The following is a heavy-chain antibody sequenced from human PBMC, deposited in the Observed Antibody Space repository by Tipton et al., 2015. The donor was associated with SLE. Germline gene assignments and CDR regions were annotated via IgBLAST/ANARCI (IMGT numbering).Heavy chain of an antibody. D-gene: IGHD5-18*01. Sequence: SLRLSCTASGFTFSSYSMNWVRQAPGKGLGWVSSISSSSSHIYYADSVKGRLTISRDNAKNSLYLQMNSLRAEDTAVYYCARDSLAIQLWWRGGYFDYWGQGTLVTVSS. V-gene: IGHV3-21*01. J-gene: IGHJ4*02. CDR3: ARDSLAIQLWWRGGYFDY. CDR1: GFTFSSYS. CDR2: ISSSSSHI.